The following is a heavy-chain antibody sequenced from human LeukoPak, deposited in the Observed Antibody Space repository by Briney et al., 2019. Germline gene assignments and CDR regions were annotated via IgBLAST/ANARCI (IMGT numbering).Heavy chain of an antibody. CDR3: ARGSYSSSWYIFYYYYGMDV. V-gene: IGHV1-8*01. CDR2: MNPNSGNT. D-gene: IGHD6-13*01. CDR1: GYTFTSYD. J-gene: IGHJ6*02. Sequence: ASVKVSCKASGYTFTSYDINWVRQATGQGLEWMGWMNPNSGNTGYAQKFQGRVTMTRNTSISTAYVELSSLRSEDTAVYYCARGSYSSSWYIFYYYYGMDVWGQGTTVTVSS.